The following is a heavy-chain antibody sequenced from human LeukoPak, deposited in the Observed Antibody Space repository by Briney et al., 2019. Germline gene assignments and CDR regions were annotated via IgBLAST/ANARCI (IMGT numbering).Heavy chain of an antibody. CDR2: ISWNSGSI. D-gene: IGHD1-1*01. Sequence: GGSLRLSCAASGFTFDDYAMHWVRQAPGKGLEWVSGISWNSGSIGYADSVEGRFTISRDNAKNSLYLQMNSLRAEDTALYYCAKVKRPFGYYYGMDVWGQGTTVTVSS. CDR1: GFTFDDYA. J-gene: IGHJ6*02. CDR3: AKVKRPFGYYYGMDV. V-gene: IGHV3-9*01.